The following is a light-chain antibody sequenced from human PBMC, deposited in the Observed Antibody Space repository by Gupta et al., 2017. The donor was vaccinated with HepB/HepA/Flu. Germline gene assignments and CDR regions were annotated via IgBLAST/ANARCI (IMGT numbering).Light chain of an antibody. CDR2: GAS. CDR3: HQYDSTPFT. Sequence: EVVLTQSPATLSLSPGERATLSCRASQDIRITYLAWYQEKPGQAPRLLIYGASNRATGTPVRFSGSGSGTDFTLTISRLEPEDFAVYYCHQYDSTPFTFGQGTLMEIK. V-gene: IGKV3-20*01. J-gene: IGKJ5*01. CDR1: QDIRITY.